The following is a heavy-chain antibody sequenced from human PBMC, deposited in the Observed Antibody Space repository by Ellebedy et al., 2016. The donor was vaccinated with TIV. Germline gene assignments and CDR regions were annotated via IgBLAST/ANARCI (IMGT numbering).Heavy chain of an antibody. CDR1: GFTFGDYA. Sequence: PGGTLRLSCTASGFTFGDYAMTWFRQAPGKGLEWVGFIRSKDFGGSTEYAASVKGRFSVSRDDYKSISYLQMNSLKTEDTAVYYCSRGRLEMATTFDYWGQGTLVTVSS. J-gene: IGHJ4*02. CDR2: IRSKDFGGST. CDR3: SRGRLEMATTFDY. D-gene: IGHD5-24*01. V-gene: IGHV3-49*03.